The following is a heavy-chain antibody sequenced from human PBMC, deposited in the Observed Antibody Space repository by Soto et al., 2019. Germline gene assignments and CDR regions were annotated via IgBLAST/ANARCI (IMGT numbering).Heavy chain of an antibody. Sequence: TSETLSLTCAVYGGSFIGHFCSCVRQPPLKGLEWIGEINHSGSTTYNPSLKSRVTISIDTSKNQFSLNLRSVTAADTAVYYCARGGIAARIFTYWGQGALVTVSS. CDR2: INHSGST. CDR3: ARGGIAARIFTY. CDR1: GGSFIGHF. J-gene: IGHJ4*02. V-gene: IGHV4-34*01. D-gene: IGHD6-6*01.